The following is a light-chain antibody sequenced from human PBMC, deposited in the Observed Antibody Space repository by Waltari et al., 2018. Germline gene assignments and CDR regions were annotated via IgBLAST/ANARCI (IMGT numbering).Light chain of an antibody. CDR3: QRYSSSPLT. V-gene: IGKV3-20*01. Sequence: VILSQSPATLSLSPGDRATLSCRASQSVGTYLAWYQQKPGQAPRLLLYGASSSATGIPDRFSGSGSGTYFTLTISSLEPEDFAVYYCQRYSSSPLTFGGGTKVEIK. CDR1: QSVGTY. CDR2: GAS. J-gene: IGKJ4*01.